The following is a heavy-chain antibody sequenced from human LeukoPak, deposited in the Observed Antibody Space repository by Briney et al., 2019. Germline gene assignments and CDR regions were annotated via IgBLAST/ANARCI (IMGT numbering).Heavy chain of an antibody. V-gene: IGHV4-34*01. CDR1: GGSFSGYY. J-gene: IGHJ4*02. CDR2: INHSGST. D-gene: IGHD6-19*01. Sequence: SETLSLTCAVYGGSFSGYYWSWIRQPPGKGLEWIGEINHSGSTNYNPSLKSRVTISVDTSKNQFSLKLSSVTAADTAVYYCARGWDFDYWGQGTLVTVSS. CDR3: ARGWDFDY.